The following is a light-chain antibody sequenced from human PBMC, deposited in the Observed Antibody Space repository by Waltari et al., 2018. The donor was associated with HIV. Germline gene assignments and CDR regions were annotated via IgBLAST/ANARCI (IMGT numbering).Light chain of an antibody. CDR1: NIGSKS. CDR3: QVWDSSSDHRRV. Sequence: SYVLTQPPSVSVAPGQTARITCGGDNIGSKSVHWYQQKPGQAPVLVVYDDGDRPSGSPERFSGSNSGNTATLTISRVEAGDEADYYCQVWDSSSDHRRVFGGGTKLTVL. J-gene: IGLJ3*02. CDR2: DDG. V-gene: IGLV3-21*02.